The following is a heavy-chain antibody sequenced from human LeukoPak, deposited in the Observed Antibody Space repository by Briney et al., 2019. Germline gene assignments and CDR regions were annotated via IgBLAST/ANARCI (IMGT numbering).Heavy chain of an antibody. CDR1: GYTFTSYG. D-gene: IGHD3-16*02. J-gene: IGHJ4*02. Sequence: ASVKVSCKASGYTFTSYGISWVRQAPGQGLEWMGWINPNSGGTNYAQKFQGRVTMTRDTSISTAYMELSSLRSEDTAVYYCARGLWYDYVWGSYRYTGSFDYWGQGTLVTVSS. V-gene: IGHV1-2*02. CDR2: INPNSGGT. CDR3: ARGLWYDYVWGSYRYTGSFDY.